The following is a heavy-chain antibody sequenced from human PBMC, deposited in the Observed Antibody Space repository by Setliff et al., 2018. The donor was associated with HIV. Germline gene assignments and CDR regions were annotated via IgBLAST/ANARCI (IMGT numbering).Heavy chain of an antibody. CDR2: IHITGNT. CDR3: ARRGKTENSYVLNWFDP. Sequence: SETLSLTCSVSGGSINRGNYYWTWIRQSAGKGLEWIGHIHITGNTDYNPSLKSRVTISLDTSKTQFSLSLTSVTAADTAMYYCARRGKTENSYVLNWFDPWGQGILVTVSS. V-gene: IGHV4-61*09. J-gene: IGHJ5*02. CDR1: GGSINRGNYY. D-gene: IGHD5-18*01.